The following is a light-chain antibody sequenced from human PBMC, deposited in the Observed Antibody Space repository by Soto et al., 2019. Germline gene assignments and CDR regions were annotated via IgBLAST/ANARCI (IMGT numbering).Light chain of an antibody. Sequence: EIVLRQAPGTLSVSPGETSTGSCRASQSVRRSYLAWYHQNPGQAPSLPIYAASNRATGIPASFSGSGSETDSTLTISSLEPEDFAVYYCQQRSNCPRTFRHGTKVDTK. J-gene: IGKJ1*01. V-gene: IGKV3-11*01. CDR3: QQRSNCPRT. CDR1: QSVRRSY. CDR2: AAS.